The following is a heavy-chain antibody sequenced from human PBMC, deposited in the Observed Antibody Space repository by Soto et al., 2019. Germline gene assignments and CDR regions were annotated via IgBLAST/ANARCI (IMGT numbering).Heavy chain of an antibody. J-gene: IGHJ4*02. V-gene: IGHV3-30*18. Sequence: PGGSLRLSCAASGFTFSSCGMHWVRQAPGKGLEWVAVISYDGSNKYYADSVKGRFTISRDNSKNTLYLQMNSLRAEDTAVYYCAKSLSIPTLFDYWGQGTLVTVSA. CDR2: ISYDGSNK. CDR1: GFTFSSCG. D-gene: IGHD2-21*01. CDR3: AKSLSIPTLFDY.